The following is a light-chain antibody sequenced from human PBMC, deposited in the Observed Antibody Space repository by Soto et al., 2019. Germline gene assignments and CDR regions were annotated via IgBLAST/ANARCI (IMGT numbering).Light chain of an antibody. J-gene: IGLJ1*01. Sequence: QSALTQPASVSGSPGQSITISCTGTRSDVGGYNYVSWYQQHPGKAPKLMIYDVSNRPSGVSNRFSGSKSGNTASLTISGLQAEDEADYYCSSYTSSSTLEVFGTGTKGTVL. V-gene: IGLV2-14*01. CDR3: SSYTSSSTLEV. CDR1: RSDVGGYNY. CDR2: DVS.